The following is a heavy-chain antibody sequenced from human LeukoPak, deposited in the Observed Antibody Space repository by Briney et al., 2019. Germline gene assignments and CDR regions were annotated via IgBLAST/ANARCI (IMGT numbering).Heavy chain of an antibody. CDR3: AKDRDRDGSGNFDY. D-gene: IGHD3-10*01. Sequence: PGGSLRLSCAASGFTFSSYSMNWVRQAPGKGLEWVSSISSSSSYIYYADSVKGRFTISRDNSKNTLYLQMNSLRAEDTAVYYCAKDRDRDGSGNFDYWGQGTLVTVSS. CDR1: GFTFSSYS. CDR2: ISSSSSYI. J-gene: IGHJ4*02. V-gene: IGHV3-21*01.